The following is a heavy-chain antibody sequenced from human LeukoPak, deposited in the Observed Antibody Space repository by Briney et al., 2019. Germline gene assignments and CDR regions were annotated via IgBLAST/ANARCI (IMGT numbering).Heavy chain of an antibody. CDR1: GYTFTGYY. CDR3: ARGRGVYGYWYFDL. D-gene: IGHD2-15*01. J-gene: IGHJ2*01. CDR2: INPNSGGT. V-gene: IGHV1-2*02. Sequence: GASVKVSCKASGYTFTGYYMHWVRQAPGQGLEWMGWINPNSGGTNYAQKFQGRVTMTRDTSISTAYMELSRLRSDDTAVYYCARGRGVYGYWYFDLWGRGTLVTVSS.